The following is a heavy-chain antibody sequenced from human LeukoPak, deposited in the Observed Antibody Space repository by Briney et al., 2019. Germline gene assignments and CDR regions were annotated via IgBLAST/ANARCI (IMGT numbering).Heavy chain of an antibody. V-gene: IGHV4-4*07. CDR3: ARGNTLCSGGACSTNIDY. D-gene: IGHD2-15*01. Sequence: PSETLSLTCTVSGGSISSYYWSWIRQPAGKGLEWIGRIYNSGITNYNPSLKSRVTMSVDTSKNQFSPKLSSVTAADTAVYYCARGNTLCSGGACSTNIDYWGQGTLVTVSS. J-gene: IGHJ4*02. CDR1: GGSISSYY. CDR2: IYNSGIT.